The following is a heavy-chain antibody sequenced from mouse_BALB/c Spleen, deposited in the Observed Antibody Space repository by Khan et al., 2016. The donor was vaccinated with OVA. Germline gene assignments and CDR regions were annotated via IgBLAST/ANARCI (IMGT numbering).Heavy chain of an antibody. CDR2: ISTYSGDV. CDR1: GYTFTDFA. CDR3: VRGSGKSRFAY. V-gene: IGHV1S137*01. D-gene: IGHD1-3*01. J-gene: IGHJ3*01. Sequence: QVRLQQSGAELVRPGVSVRISCKGSGYTFTDFAMHWVKQSHAKSLEWLGVISTYSGDVDYTHKFRDKATMTVDKSSSTAYMELAGLTSEDSAIYYCVRGSGKSRFAYWGQGTLVTVSA.